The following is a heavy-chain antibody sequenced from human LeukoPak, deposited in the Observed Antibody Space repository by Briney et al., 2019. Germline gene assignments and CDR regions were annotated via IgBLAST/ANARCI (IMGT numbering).Heavy chain of an antibody. V-gene: IGHV5-51*01. D-gene: IGHD1-14*01. CDR3: ARHPNYCRGGTCYSSNYFDY. CDR1: GYTFSSYW. Sequence: GESLKISCKGSGYTFSSYWIGWVRLMPGKGLEWMGIIYPTDSDTRYSPSFQGQVTTSADKSISTAYLQWSSLKTSDSAMYYCARHPNYCRGGTCYSSNYFDYWGQGTLVTVSS. CDR2: IYPTDSDT. J-gene: IGHJ4*02.